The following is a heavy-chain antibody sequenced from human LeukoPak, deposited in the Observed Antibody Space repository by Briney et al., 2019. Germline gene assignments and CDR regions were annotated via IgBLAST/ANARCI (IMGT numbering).Heavy chain of an antibody. J-gene: IGHJ4*02. V-gene: IGHV3-66*02. CDR1: GFTVSSNY. CDR2: IYSGGST. Sequence: GGSLRLSCAASGFTVSSNYMSWVRQAPGKGLEWVSVIYSGGSTYYADSVKGRFTISRDNSGNTLSLQMNSLRAEDTAIYYCARDFHYFFDYCGQGTLVTVSS. CDR3: ARDFHYFFDY. D-gene: IGHD3-3*01.